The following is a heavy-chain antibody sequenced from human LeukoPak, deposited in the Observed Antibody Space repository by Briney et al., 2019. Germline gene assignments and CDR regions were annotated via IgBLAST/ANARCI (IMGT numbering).Heavy chain of an antibody. CDR3: GRHEPKYYYYSMEV. Sequence: QSSETLSLTCAVYGGSFSGYYWSWIRQPPGKGLEWIGEINHSGSTNYNPSLKSRVTISVDTSKNQFSLKLSSVSAADTAVYYCGRHEPKYYYYSMEVWGKGTTVTVSS. CDR2: INHSGST. CDR1: GGSFSGYY. V-gene: IGHV4-34*01. D-gene: IGHD1-14*01. J-gene: IGHJ6*04.